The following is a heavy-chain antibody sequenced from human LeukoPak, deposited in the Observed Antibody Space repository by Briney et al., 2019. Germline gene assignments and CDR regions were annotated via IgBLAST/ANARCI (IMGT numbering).Heavy chain of an antibody. D-gene: IGHD6-6*01. Sequence: ASVKVSCKASGYIFTGYYMHWVRQAPGQGLEWMGWISAYNGNTNYAQKLQGRVTMTTDTSTSTAYMELRSLRSDDTAVYYCAKGSSSSSWRYDAFDIWGQGTMVTVSS. V-gene: IGHV1-18*04. CDR2: ISAYNGNT. J-gene: IGHJ3*02. CDR1: GYIFTGYY. CDR3: AKGSSSSSWRYDAFDI.